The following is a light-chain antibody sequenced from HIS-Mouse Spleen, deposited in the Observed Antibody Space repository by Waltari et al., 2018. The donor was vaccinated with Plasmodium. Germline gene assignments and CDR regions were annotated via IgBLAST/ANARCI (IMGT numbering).Light chain of an antibody. CDR3: QQYNNWPRGT. J-gene: IGKJ1*01. Sequence: EIVMTQSPATLSLSPGERATLSCRASQSVSSNLAWYQQKPGQAPRRLIYGASTRATGIPARFSGSGSGTEFTLTISSMQSEDFAVYYCQQYNNWPRGTFGQGTKVEIK. V-gene: IGKV3-15*01. CDR1: QSVSSN. CDR2: GAS.